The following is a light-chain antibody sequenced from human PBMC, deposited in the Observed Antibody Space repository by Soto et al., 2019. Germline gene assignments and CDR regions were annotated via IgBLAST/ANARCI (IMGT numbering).Light chain of an antibody. CDR2: EVS. V-gene: IGLV2-8*01. CDR1: SSDVGGYNY. CDR3: SSYADTNNYV. J-gene: IGLJ1*01. Sequence: QSALTQPASVSGSPGQSITISCTGTSSDVGGYNYVSWYQQHPGRAPKLMIFEVSKRPSGVPDRFSGSKSANTASLTVSGLQAEDEADYYCSSYADTNNYVFGTGTQLTVL.